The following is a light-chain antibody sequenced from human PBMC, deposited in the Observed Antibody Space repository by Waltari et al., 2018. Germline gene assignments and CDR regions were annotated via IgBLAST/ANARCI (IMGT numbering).Light chain of an antibody. V-gene: IGKV1-39*01. J-gene: IGKJ2*01. Sequence: EIQTSQAPSTVSESVGERVSVNCRASQSISSYLNWYQQKPGKAPKLLIYAASSLQSGVPSRFSGSGSGTDFTLTISSLQPEDFATYYCQQSYSTLYTFGQWTKLEIK. CDR2: AAS. CDR3: QQSYSTLYT. CDR1: QSISSY.